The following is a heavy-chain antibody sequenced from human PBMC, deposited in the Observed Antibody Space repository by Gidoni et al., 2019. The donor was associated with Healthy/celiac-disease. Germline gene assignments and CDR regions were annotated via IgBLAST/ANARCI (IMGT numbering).Heavy chain of an antibody. CDR3: ARVNPPPHRYCSSTSCYTRYYYYYYMDV. CDR2: INHSGST. Sequence: QVQLQQWGAGLLKPSETLSLTCAVYGGSFSDYYWSWIRQPPGKGLDGIGEINHSGSTNYNPSLNSRVTISVDTSKTQFSLKLSSVTAADTAVYYCARVNPPPHRYCSSTSCYTRYYYYYYMDVWGKGTTVTVSS. J-gene: IGHJ6*03. CDR1: GGSFSDYY. V-gene: IGHV4-34*01. D-gene: IGHD2-2*02.